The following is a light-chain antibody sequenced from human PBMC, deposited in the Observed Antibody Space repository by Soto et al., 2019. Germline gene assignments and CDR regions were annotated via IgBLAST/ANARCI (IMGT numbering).Light chain of an antibody. Sequence: EIVMTQSPATLSVSPGERATLSCRASQSVSSNLAWYQQKPDQAPRLLIYSASTRATGIPARFRGGGSETEFTLIISSLQSEDFAVYYCQHYNNWPPITFGQGTLLEIK. V-gene: IGKV3-15*01. J-gene: IGKJ5*01. CDR3: QHYNNWPPIT. CDR1: QSVSSN. CDR2: SAS.